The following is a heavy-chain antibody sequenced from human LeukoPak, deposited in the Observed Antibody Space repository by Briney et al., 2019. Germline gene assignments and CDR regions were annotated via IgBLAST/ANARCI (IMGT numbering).Heavy chain of an antibody. CDR2: IYTSGST. V-gene: IGHV4-61*02. CDR1: GVSISSGSYY. CDR3: ARDPFVRGVWLELPN. J-gene: IGHJ4*02. D-gene: IGHD3-10*02. Sequence: SQTLSLTCTVSGVSISSGSYYWSWIRQPAGKGLEWIGRIYTSGSTNYNPSLKRRVTISVDTSKHQFSLKLSSVTAAGTAVYYCARDPFVRGVWLELPNWGQGTLVTVSS.